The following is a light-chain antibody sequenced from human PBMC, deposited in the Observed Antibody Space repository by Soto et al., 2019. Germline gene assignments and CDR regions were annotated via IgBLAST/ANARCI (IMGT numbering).Light chain of an antibody. CDR3: QQHGRSPIT. CDR2: TGS. Sequence: DIQMTQSPSSVSASVGDRVTITCRASQAIDSWLAWYQQKPGEAPKLLIFTGSLLHSGVPPRFSGSGSGTDFTLTISSLQPEDFATYYCQQHGRSPITFGQGTRLEIK. V-gene: IGKV1-12*01. CDR1: QAIDSW. J-gene: IGKJ5*01.